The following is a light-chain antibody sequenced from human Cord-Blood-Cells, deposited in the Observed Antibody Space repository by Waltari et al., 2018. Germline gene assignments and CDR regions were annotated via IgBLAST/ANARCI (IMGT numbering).Light chain of an antibody. CDR2: DGS. V-gene: IGLV2-14*01. J-gene: IGLJ2*01. CDR3: SSYTSSSTVV. CDR1: SSDVGGYNY. Sequence: QSALTPPASVSGSPGQSITISCTGTSSDVGGYNYVSWSQQHPGKAPKLMIYDGSNRPSGVSNRFSGSKSGNTASLTISGLQAEDEADYYCSSYTSSSTVVFGGGTKLTVL.